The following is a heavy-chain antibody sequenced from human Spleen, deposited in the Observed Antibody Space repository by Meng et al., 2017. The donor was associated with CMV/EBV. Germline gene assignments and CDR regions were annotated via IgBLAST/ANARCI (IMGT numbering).Heavy chain of an antibody. J-gene: IGHJ2*01. Sequence: QMQLREPDDGRASPTHTHTLTRTFMGDLTSISDYYWCWIRQPPGNGLELIGQIYYSGSPTYYPSLKRRVTITVDTSNNQFSLKLSSVTAADTAVYYCARVGWRQWSFDLWGRGTLVTVSS. CDR3: ARVGWRQWSFDL. V-gene: IGHV4-30-4*01. CDR1: GDLTSISDYY. D-gene: IGHD5-18*01. CDR2: IYYSGSP.